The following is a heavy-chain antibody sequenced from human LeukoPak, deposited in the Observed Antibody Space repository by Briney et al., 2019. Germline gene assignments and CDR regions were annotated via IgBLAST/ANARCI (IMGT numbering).Heavy chain of an antibody. CDR2: ISWNSGSI. V-gene: IGHV3-9*01. J-gene: IGHJ4*02. Sequence: GGSLRLSCAASGFTFSSYAMSWVRQAPGKGLEWVSGISWNSGSIGYADSVKGRFTISRDNAKNSLYLQMNSLRAEDTALYYCAKDITMSRWGQGTLVTVSS. CDR3: AKDITMSR. CDR1: GFTFSSYA. D-gene: IGHD3-22*01.